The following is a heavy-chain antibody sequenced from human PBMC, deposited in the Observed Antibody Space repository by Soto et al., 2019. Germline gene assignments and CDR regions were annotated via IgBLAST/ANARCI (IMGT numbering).Heavy chain of an antibody. CDR1: GGTFSSYT. Sequence: GASVKVSCKASGGTFSSYTISWVRQAPGQGLEWMGRIIPILGIANYAQKFQGRVTITADKSTSTAYMELSSLRSEDTAVYYCARVFWDTSLVTIYYYYYYMVFWGKGTTVTVSS. J-gene: IGHJ6*03. D-gene: IGHD5-18*01. V-gene: IGHV1-69*02. CDR3: ARVFWDTSLVTIYYYYYYMVF. CDR2: IIPILGIA.